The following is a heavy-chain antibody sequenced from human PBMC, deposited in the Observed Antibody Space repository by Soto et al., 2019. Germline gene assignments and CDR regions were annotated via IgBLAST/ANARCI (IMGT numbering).Heavy chain of an antibody. CDR2: ISAYNGNT. D-gene: IGHD2-2*01. V-gene: IGHV1-18*04. CDR3: ARGVPRYCSSTSCSTAFDY. CDR1: GYTFTSYG. J-gene: IGHJ4*02. Sequence: QVQLVQSGAEVKKPGASVKVSCKASGYTFTSYGISWVRQAPGQGLEWMGWISAYNGNTNYAQKLQGRGTMTTDTSTSTAYMELRSLRSDDTAVYYCARGVPRYCSSTSCSTAFDYWGQGTLVTVSS.